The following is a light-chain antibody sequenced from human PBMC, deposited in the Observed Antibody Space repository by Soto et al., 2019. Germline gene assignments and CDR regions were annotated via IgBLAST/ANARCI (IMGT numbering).Light chain of an antibody. CDR2: GAS. J-gene: IGKJ1*01. V-gene: IGKV3-20*01. Sequence: EIVLTQSPGTLYLSPGARGTLSCRASQSVSRNYLAWYQQKPGQGPRLLIYGASSRATGIPDRFSGSGSGTDGTLTLSGLEPEDCAVDHGQQYGTSPWTVGQGTKVDIK. CDR3: QQYGTSPWT. CDR1: QSVSRNY.